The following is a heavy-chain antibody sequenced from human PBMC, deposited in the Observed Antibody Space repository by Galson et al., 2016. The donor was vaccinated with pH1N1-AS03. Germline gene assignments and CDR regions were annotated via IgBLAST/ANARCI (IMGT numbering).Heavy chain of an antibody. D-gene: IGHD2-15*01. CDR1: GYTFNAYY. V-gene: IGHV1-2*02. CDR3: ARPLSPAFCSGGGLDCYGINPYYFDS. Sequence: SVKVSCKASGYTFNAYYIHWVRQAPGHGLEWMGWINPNTGGTLYAHNFQGRVTLTRDTSIATAYMDLTWLSSDDTAIYYCARPLSPAFCSGGGLDCYGINPYYFDSWGQGTLVTVSS. CDR2: INPNTGGT. J-gene: IGHJ4*02.